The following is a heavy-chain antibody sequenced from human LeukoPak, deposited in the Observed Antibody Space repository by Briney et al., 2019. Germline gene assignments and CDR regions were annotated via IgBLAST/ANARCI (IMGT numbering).Heavy chain of an antibody. D-gene: IGHD2-2*01. V-gene: IGHV4-39*07. CDR1: GGSISSSSYY. Sequence: SETLSLTCTVSGGSISSSSYYWGWIRQPPGKGLEWIGSIYHSGSTYYNPSLKSRVTISVDTSKNQFSLKLSSVTAADTAVYYCARDPPEYCSSTSCSGTFDPWGQGTLVTVSS. CDR3: ARDPPEYCSSTSCSGTFDP. J-gene: IGHJ5*02. CDR2: IYHSGST.